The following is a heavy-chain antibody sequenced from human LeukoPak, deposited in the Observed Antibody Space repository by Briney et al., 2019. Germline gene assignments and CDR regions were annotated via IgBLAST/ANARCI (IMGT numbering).Heavy chain of an antibody. J-gene: IGHJ4*02. D-gene: IGHD3-22*01. V-gene: IGHV1-69*13. CDR3: ARSSWSNYYYDSSGYDY. CDR1: GGTFSSYA. CDR2: IIPIFGTA. Sequence: ASVKVSCKASGGTFSSYAISWVRQAPGQGLEWMGGIIPIFGTANYAQKFQGSVTITADESTSTAYMELSSLRSEDTAVYYCARSSWSNYYYDSSGYDYWGQGTLVTVSS.